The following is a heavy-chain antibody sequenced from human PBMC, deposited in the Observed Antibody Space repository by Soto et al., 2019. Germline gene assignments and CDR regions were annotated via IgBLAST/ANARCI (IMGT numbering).Heavy chain of an antibody. CDR1: GGSISSGGYY. D-gene: IGHD3-10*01. CDR3: VYGSGSYFEKFDY. CDR2: IYYSGST. J-gene: IGHJ4*02. V-gene: IGHV4-31*03. Sequence: QVQLQESGPGLVKPSQTLSLTCTVSGGSISSGGYYWSWIRQHPGKGLEWIGYIYYSGSTYYNPSLKSRVTVSVDTSKNQFSLKLSSVTAADTAVYYCVYGSGSYFEKFDYWGQGTLVTVSS.